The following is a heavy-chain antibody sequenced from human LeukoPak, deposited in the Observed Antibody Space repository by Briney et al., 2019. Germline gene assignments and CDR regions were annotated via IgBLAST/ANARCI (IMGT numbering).Heavy chain of an antibody. V-gene: IGHV3-30-3*01. CDR1: GFTFSSYA. J-gene: IGHJ5*02. D-gene: IGHD3-10*01. CDR2: ISYDGSNK. Sequence: GRSLRLSCAASGFTFSSYAMHWVRQAPGKGLEWVAVISYDGSNKYYADSVKGRFTISRDNSKNTLYLQMNSLRAEDTAVYYCAKDRYGSGNNWFDPWGQGTLVTVSS. CDR3: AKDRYGSGNNWFDP.